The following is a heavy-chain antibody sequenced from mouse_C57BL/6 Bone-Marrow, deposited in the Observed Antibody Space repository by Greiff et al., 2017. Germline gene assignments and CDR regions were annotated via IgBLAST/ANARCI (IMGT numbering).Heavy chain of an antibody. J-gene: IGHJ2*01. D-gene: IGHD2-12*01. CDR3: TTMLRGYFDY. Sequence: EVQLQQSGAGLVRPGASVKLSCTASGFNIKDDYMHWVKQGPEQGLEWIGWIDPENGDTEYASKFQGKVTITADTSSNTAYLQLSILTSEDTAVYYCTTMLRGYFDYWGQGTTLTVSA. V-gene: IGHV14-4*01. CDR1: GFNIKDDY. CDR2: IDPENGDT.